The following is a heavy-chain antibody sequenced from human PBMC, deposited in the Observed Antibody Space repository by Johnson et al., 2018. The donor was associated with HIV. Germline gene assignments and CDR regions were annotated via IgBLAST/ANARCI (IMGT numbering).Heavy chain of an antibody. Sequence: QVQLVESGGGVVQPGMSLRVSCAASGFTFSSYAMHWVRQAPGRGLEWVAVMSYDGSNQYYADSVTGRFTISRDNSKNTLYLQMNSLRAEDTAVYYCARGGLGFQNIHDAFDIWGQGTMVTVSS. CDR1: GFTFSSYA. CDR3: ARGGLGFQNIHDAFDI. J-gene: IGHJ3*02. V-gene: IGHV3-30*04. D-gene: IGHD1/OR15-1a*01. CDR2: MSYDGSNQ.